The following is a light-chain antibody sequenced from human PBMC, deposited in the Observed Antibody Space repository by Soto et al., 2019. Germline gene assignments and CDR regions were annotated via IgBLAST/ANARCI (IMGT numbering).Light chain of an antibody. CDR1: SGHSSYA. CDR3: QTWGTGIWV. J-gene: IGLJ3*02. Sequence: QLVLTQSPSASASLGASVKLTCTLSSGHSSYAIAWHQQQPEKGPRYLMKLNSDGSHSKEDGIPDRFSGSSSGAERCLTISSLQSEDEADYYCQTWGTGIWVFGGGTKLTVL. V-gene: IGLV4-69*01. CDR2: LNSDGSH.